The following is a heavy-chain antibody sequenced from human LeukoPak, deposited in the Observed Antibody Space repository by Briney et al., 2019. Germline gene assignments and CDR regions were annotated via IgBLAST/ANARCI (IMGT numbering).Heavy chain of an antibody. D-gene: IGHD6-6*01. Sequence: GGSLRLSCTASGFTVSNFAMSWVRQAPGKGLDWVSAISPTSGTTFYADSVKGRFTISRDNSKSTVYLQMNSLRPEDTALYYCANLVRSSSRDYWGQGTLVTVSS. V-gene: IGHV3-23*01. CDR2: ISPTSGTT. J-gene: IGHJ4*02. CDR1: GFTVSNFA. CDR3: ANLVRSSSRDY.